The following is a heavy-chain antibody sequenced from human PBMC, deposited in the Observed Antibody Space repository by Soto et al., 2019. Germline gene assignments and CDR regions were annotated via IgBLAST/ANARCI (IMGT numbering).Heavy chain of an antibody. V-gene: IGHV3-30-3*01. D-gene: IGHD3-3*01. CDR2: IAFDGGNK. J-gene: IGHJ4*02. CDR1: GITFSSHA. Sequence: QVQLVESGGGVVQPGRSLTLSCAVSGITFSSHAMFWVRQAPGKGLEWVSLIAFDGGNKYYADSVRGRLTISRDNSKNMVFLQINSLRPEDTAMYYCVSGLGWELRGWGQGTLVTVFS. CDR3: VSGLGWELRG.